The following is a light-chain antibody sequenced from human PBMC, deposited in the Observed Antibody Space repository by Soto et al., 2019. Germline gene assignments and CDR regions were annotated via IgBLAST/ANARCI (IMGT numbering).Light chain of an antibody. J-gene: IGKJ1*01. CDR3: MQDLQTPWT. CDR2: LGS. V-gene: IGKV2-28*01. CDR1: ESLLHSNGYNY. Sequence: DIVMTQSPLSLPVTPGEPASISCRSSESLLHSNGYNYLDWYLQKPGQSPQLLIFLGSNRDSGVPDRFSGSGSGTDFTLKISRVEAEDVGVYYGMQDLQTPWTFGQGTKVDIK.